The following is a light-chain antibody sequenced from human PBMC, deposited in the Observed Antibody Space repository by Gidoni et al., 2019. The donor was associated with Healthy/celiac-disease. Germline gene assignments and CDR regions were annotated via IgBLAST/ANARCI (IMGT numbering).Light chain of an antibody. CDR1: QSSSSY. CDR3: QQSYSTPYT. V-gene: IGKV1-39*01. J-gene: IGKJ2*01. CDR2: AAS. Sequence: DIQMTQSPSSLSASVGDRVTITCRASQSSSSYLNWYQHKPGTAPKLLIYAASSLQSGVPSRFSGSGSGTDFTLTISSLQPEDFATYYCQQSYSTPYTFGQGTKLEIK.